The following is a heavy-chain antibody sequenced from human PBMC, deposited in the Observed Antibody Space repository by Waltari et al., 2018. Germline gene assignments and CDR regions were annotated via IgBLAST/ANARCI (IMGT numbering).Heavy chain of an antibody. CDR2: IIPIYGTP. D-gene: IGHD3-16*01. Sequence: QVQLVQSGAEVEKPGSSVQVSCQASGDTFGSFATTWVRQAPGQGLEWVGGIIPIYGTPNYAQKFQDRVTFTADESTSTVFMELSSLRSEDTALYYCARRKLGEAFDIWGQGTMVTVSS. CDR1: GDTFGSFA. CDR3: ARRKLGEAFDI. V-gene: IGHV1-69*12. J-gene: IGHJ3*02.